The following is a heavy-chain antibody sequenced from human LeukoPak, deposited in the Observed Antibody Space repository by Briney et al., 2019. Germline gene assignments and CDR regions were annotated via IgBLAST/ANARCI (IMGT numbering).Heavy chain of an antibody. CDR2: INHSGST. Sequence: SEALSLTCAVYGGSFRGYYWSWIRHPPGKGLGWIGEINHSGSTNYNTSLKSRVTISVDTYKTQFFLKLSSVTAAATAVYYCARGLIAARVSTNWFDPWGQGTLVTVSS. J-gene: IGHJ5*02. V-gene: IGHV4-34*01. CDR3: ARGLIAARVSTNWFDP. CDR1: GGSFRGYY. D-gene: IGHD6-6*01.